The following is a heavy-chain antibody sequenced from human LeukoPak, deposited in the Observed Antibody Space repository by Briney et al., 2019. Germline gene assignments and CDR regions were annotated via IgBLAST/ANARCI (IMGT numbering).Heavy chain of an antibody. CDR2: IRILSNCV. CDR1: GFTFSSYS. Sequence: GRALRLSCAASGFTFSSYSMNWVRPAPGKGVEWVSSIRILSNCVYTAHSVKGGFTITRDNAKNSLYLQMNSLRAEDTAVYYCARDSHSSSGYSEFDYWGQGTLVTVSS. V-gene: IGHV3-21*01. CDR3: ARDSHSSSGYSEFDY. J-gene: IGHJ4*02. D-gene: IGHD6-13*01.